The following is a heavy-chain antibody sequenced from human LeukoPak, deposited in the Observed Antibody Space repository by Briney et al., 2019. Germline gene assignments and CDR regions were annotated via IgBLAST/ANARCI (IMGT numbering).Heavy chain of an antibody. J-gene: IGHJ4*02. D-gene: IGHD2-15*01. CDR3: ARAPHSSGSRYYFDY. CDR1: GGSFSGYY. CDR2: VYHSGTT. Sequence: SETLSLTCAVYGGSFSGYYWGWIRQTPGKGLEWIGSVYHSGTTYHNPSLKSRVTMSVDTSKKQFSLTLTSVTAADTAVYYCARAPHSSGSRYYFDYWGQGALVTVSS. V-gene: IGHV4-38-2*01.